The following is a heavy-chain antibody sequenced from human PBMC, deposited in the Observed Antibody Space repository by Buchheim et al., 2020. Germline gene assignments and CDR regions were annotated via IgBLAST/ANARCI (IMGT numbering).Heavy chain of an antibody. J-gene: IGHJ5*02. Sequence: EVQVVESGGGLVQPGGSLRLSCAASGFSISSHSMHWIRQAPGEGLEWVSYITSSSSATYYADSMKGRFTISRDNAKNSLYLQMNSLRDEDTAVYYCAPDRKYIWFDPWGQGTL. CDR2: ITSSSSAT. D-gene: IGHD6-6*01. V-gene: IGHV3-48*02. CDR3: APDRKYIWFDP. CDR1: GFSISSHS.